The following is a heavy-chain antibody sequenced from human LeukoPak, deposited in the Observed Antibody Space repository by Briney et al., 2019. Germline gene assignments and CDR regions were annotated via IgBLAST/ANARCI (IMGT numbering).Heavy chain of an antibody. Sequence: GASVKVSCKASGYIFTGYFMHWVRQAPGQGLEWMAWINPNSGGANYAQKFQGRVTMTRDTSISTAYMELSRLRSDDTAVYYCARGGDYGSGTYNNFDSWGQGTLVTVSS. CDR1: GYIFTGYF. CDR2: INPNSGGA. V-gene: IGHV1-2*02. D-gene: IGHD3-10*01. J-gene: IGHJ4*02. CDR3: ARGGDYGSGTYNNFDS.